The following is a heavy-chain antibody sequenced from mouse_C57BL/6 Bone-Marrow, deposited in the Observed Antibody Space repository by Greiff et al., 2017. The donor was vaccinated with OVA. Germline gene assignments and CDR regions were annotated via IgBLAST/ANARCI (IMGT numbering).Heavy chain of an antibody. Sequence: QVHVKQSGAELVRPGASVTLSCKASGYTFTDYEMHWVKQTPVHGLEWIGAIDPETGGTAYNQKFKGKTILTADQSSSTAYMELRSLTSEDAAVYYCTRAVHYGSSYWYFDVWGTGTTVTVSA. CDR2: IDPETGGT. CDR3: TRAVHYGSSYWYFDV. V-gene: IGHV1-15*01. J-gene: IGHJ1*03. D-gene: IGHD1-1*01. CDR1: GYTFTDYE.